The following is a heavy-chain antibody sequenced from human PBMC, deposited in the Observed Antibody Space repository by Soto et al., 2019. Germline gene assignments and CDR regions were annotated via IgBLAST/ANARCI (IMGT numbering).Heavy chain of an antibody. CDR3: AKDVGSYYYDTSAYLYDY. V-gene: IGHV3-9*01. CDR2: ISWNSATL. Sequence: PGWSLRLACVCSGFIFEDFAMNWVRQVPGKGLEWVSGISWNSATLAYADSVKGRFIVSRDNAKNILYLQMNSLRAEDAALYYCAKDVGSYYYDTSAYLYDYWGQGTLVTVSS. CDR1: GFIFEDFA. D-gene: IGHD3-22*01. J-gene: IGHJ4*02.